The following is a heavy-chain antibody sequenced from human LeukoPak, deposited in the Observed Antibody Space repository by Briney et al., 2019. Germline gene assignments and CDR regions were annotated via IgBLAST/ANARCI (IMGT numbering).Heavy chain of an antibody. J-gene: IGHJ4*02. CDR1: GFTFSSYG. D-gene: IGHD3-22*01. V-gene: IGHV3-33*06. CDR2: IWYDGSNK. CDR3: AKSSGYYPEY. Sequence: GGSLRLSCAASGFTFSSYGMHWVRQAPGKGLEWVALIWYDGSNKYYADSVKGRFTISRDNSTNTLYLQMNSLRAEDTAVYYCAKSSGYYPEYWGQGTLVTVSS.